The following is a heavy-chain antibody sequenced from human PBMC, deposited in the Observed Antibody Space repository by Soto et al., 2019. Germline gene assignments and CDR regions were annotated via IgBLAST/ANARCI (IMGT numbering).Heavy chain of an antibody. D-gene: IGHD1-1*01. CDR3: ARHAYNWNDGLNY. CDR1: GGSISSGNYY. J-gene: IGHJ4*02. Sequence: QLQLQESGPGLVKPSETLSLTCTVSGGSISSGNYYWGWIRQPPGKGLEWIGTIYYSGSTYYNPSLTSRVTISVDTSKNQFSLKLTSVTAADTAVYYCARHAYNWNDGLNYWGLGTLVTVSS. V-gene: IGHV4-39*01. CDR2: IYYSGST.